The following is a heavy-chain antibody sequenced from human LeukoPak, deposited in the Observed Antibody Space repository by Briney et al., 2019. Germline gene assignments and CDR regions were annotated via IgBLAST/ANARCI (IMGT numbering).Heavy chain of an antibody. J-gene: IGHJ4*02. CDR1: GYTFTGYY. CDR2: INPNSGGT. D-gene: IGHD5-18*01. V-gene: IGHV1-2*02. Sequence: AASVKVSCKASGYTFTGYYMHWVRQAPGQGLEWMGWINPNSGGTNYAQKFQGRVTMTRDTSISTAYMELSRLRSDDTAVYYCARDLRNTAMVILDYWGQGTLVTVSS. CDR3: ARDLRNTAMVILDY.